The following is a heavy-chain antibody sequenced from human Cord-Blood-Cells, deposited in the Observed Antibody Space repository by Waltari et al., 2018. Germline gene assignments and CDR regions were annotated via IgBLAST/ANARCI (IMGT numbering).Heavy chain of an antibody. Sequence: QVQLVQSAAEVKKPGASVKVSCKASGYTFTSYDINWVRQATGQGIERMGSMNPNSSNTGYAQKFQGRVTMTRTTSISTAYMGLSSLRSEDTGVYYCATGSSSSDYWGQGTLVTVSS. V-gene: IGHV1-8*01. CDR3: ATGSSSSDY. J-gene: IGHJ4*02. CDR1: GYTFTSYD. D-gene: IGHD6-6*01. CDR2: MNPNSSNT.